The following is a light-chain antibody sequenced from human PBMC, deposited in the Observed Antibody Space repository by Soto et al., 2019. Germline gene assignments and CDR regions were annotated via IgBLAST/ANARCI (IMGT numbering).Light chain of an antibody. V-gene: IGKV3-15*01. CDR1: QSVSSN. Sequence: EIVMTQSPATLSVSPGERATLSCRASQSVSSNLAWYQQKPGQAPRLLIYGASTRATGIPARFSGSGSGTEFTLTISSLQSEDFAVYYCQQTYSSPETFAQGTKVEI. J-gene: IGKJ1*01. CDR3: QQTYSSPET. CDR2: GAS.